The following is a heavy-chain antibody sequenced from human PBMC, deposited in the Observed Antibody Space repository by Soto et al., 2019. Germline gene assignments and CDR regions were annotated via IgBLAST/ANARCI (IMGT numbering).Heavy chain of an antibody. CDR1: GYTFNGYY. V-gene: IGHV1-2*04. Sequence: VASVKVSCKASGYTFNGYYMHWARQAPGQGLEWMGWINPNSGGTNYAQKFQGWVTMTRDTSISTAYMELSRLRSDDTAVYYCARVRGYCSGGSCSSTLQHWGQGTLVPVSS. CDR2: INPNSGGT. J-gene: IGHJ1*01. D-gene: IGHD2-15*01. CDR3: ARVRGYCSGGSCSSTLQH.